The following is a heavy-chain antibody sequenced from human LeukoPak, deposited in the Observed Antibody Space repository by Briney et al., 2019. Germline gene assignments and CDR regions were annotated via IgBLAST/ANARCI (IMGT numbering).Heavy chain of an antibody. J-gene: IGHJ6*02. D-gene: IGHD6-13*01. CDR3: AADLSSWYLYYYYYGMDV. CDR1: GYTFTSYY. Sequence: ASVKVSCKASGYTFTSYYMHWVRQAPGQGLEWMGIINPSGGSTSYAQKFQERVTITRDMSTSTAYMELSSLRSEDTAVYYCAADLSSWYLYYYYYGMDVWGQGTTVTVSS. CDR2: INPSGGST. V-gene: IGHV1-46*01.